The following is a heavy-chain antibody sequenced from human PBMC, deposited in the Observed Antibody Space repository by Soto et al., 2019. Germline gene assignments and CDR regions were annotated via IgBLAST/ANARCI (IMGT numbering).Heavy chain of an antibody. J-gene: IGHJ4*02. D-gene: IGHD1-7*01. CDR2: IYPGDSDT. CDR3: ARGTMAYYFDY. CDR1: EYSFTNFW. V-gene: IGHV5-51*01. Sequence: PGESLKISCKASEYSFTNFWIGWVRQMPGKGLEWMGMIYPGDSDTRYSPSFQGQVTISADKSVSTAYLQWSNLKASDTAMYYCARGTMAYYFDYWGQGTQVTVSS.